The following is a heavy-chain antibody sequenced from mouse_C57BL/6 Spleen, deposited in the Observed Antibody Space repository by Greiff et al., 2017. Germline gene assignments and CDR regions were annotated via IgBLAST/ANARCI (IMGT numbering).Heavy chain of an antibody. CDR3: ASNGYYVYWYFDV. J-gene: IGHJ1*03. V-gene: IGHV1-39*01. CDR2: INPNYGTT. Sequence: VQLQQSGPELVTPGASVKISCKASGYSFTDYNMNWVKQSNGKSLEWIGVINPNYGTTSYNQKFKGKATLTVDQSSSTAYMQLNSLTSEDSAVYYCASNGYYVYWYFDVWGTGTTVTVSS. CDR1: GYSFTDYN. D-gene: IGHD2-3*01.